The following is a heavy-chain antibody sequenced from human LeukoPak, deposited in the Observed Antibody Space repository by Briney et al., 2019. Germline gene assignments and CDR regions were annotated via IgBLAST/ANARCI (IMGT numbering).Heavy chain of an antibody. CDR1: GFTFSSYG. Sequence: GGSLRLSCAASGFTFSSYGMHWVRQAPGKGLEWVAVISYDGSNKYYADSVKGRFTISRDNSKNTLYLQMNSLRAEDTAVYYCAKDAMGAPYSSSSGLDYWGQGTLVTVSS. D-gene: IGHD6-6*01. CDR2: ISYDGSNK. CDR3: AKDAMGAPYSSSSGLDY. V-gene: IGHV3-30*18. J-gene: IGHJ4*02.